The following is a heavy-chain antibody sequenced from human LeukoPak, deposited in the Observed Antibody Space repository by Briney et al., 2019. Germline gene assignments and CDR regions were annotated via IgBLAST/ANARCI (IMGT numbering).Heavy chain of an antibody. CDR2: ISSSSSYI. V-gene: IGHV3-21*01. J-gene: IGHJ6*02. Sequence: GGSLRLSCAASGLAASGLIFSSYNMNWVRQAPGKGLEWVSSISSSSSYIYYADSVKGRFTISRDNAKNSLYLQMNSLRAEDTAVYYCARDRIGYDPYGMDVWGQGTTVTVSS. CDR1: GLIFSSYN. CDR3: ARDRIGYDPYGMDV. D-gene: IGHD3-3*01.